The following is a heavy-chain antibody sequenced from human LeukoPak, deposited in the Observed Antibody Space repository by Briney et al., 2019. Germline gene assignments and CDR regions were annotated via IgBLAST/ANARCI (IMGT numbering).Heavy chain of an antibody. Sequence: GGSLRLSCAASGFTFSSYSMNWVRQAPGKGLEWVSYISSSSSTIYYADSVKGRFTISRDNAKNSLYLQMNSLRAEDTAVYYCARDHTYYDFWSGYYYWGQGTLVTVSS. CDR1: GFTFSSYS. J-gene: IGHJ4*02. D-gene: IGHD3-3*01. CDR2: ISSSSSTI. CDR3: ARDHTYYDFWSGYYY. V-gene: IGHV3-48*01.